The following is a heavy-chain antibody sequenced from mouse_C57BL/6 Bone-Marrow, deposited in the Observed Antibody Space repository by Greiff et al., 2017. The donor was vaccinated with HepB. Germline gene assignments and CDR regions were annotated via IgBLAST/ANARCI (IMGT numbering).Heavy chain of an antibody. Sequence: VQLKQSGGGLVKPGGSLKLSCAASGFTFSDYGMHWVRQAPEKGLEWVAYISSGSSTIYYADAVKGRFTISRDNAKNTLFLQMTSLRSEDTAMYYCARPGFFFWGQGTLVTVSA. V-gene: IGHV5-17*01. J-gene: IGHJ3*01. CDR1: GFTFSDYG. CDR3: ARPGFFF. CDR2: ISSGSSTI.